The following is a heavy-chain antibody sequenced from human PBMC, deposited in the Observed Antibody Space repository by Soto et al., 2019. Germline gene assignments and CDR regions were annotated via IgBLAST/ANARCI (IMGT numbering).Heavy chain of an antibody. V-gene: IGHV1-58*01. CDR2: IVVGTGST. Sequence: GASVKVSCKASGITFRRTAVQWMRQARGQRLEWIGRIVVGTGSTTYAQIVQERIAITRDMSTNTAYMELNSLRVEDTATYYCAGALENPYFYYGLNVWGQGTTVTVSS. D-gene: IGHD1-1*01. CDR1: GITFRRTA. CDR3: AGALENPYFYYGLNV. J-gene: IGHJ6*02.